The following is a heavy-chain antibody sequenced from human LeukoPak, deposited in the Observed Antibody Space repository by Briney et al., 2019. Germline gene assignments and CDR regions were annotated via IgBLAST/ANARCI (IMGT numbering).Heavy chain of an antibody. V-gene: IGHV4-39*01. CDR1: GGSINSSSYY. CDR3: ARLIYYYDSSGYYVDY. Sequence: SETLSLTCTVSGGSINSSSYYWGWIRQPPGKGLEWIGSIYYSGSTYYNPSLKSRVTISVDTSKNQFSLKLSSVTAADTAVYYCARLIYYYDSSGYYVDYWGQGTLVTVSS. D-gene: IGHD3-22*01. CDR2: IYYSGST. J-gene: IGHJ4*02.